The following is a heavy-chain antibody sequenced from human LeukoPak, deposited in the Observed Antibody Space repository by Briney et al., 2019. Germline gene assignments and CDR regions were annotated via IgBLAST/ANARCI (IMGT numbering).Heavy chain of an antibody. J-gene: IGHJ4*02. D-gene: IGHD5-18*01. V-gene: IGHV4-39*01. CDR1: GGSISSSGYS. CDR3: ARSRGGYRHGLNFFDY. Sequence: PSETLSLTCTVSGGSISSSGYSWGWIRQPPGKGLEWIGSIFSSGSTYDNPSLKSRVTTSVDTSKNQFSLRLSSVTATDTAVYYCARSRGGYRHGLNFFDYWGQGTLVTVSS. CDR2: IFSSGST.